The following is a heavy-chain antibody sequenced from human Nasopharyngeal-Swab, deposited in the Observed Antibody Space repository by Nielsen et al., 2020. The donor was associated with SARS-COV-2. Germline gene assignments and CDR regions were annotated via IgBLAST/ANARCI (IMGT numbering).Heavy chain of an antibody. D-gene: IGHD3-10*01. CDR2: IIPILGIA. CDR1: GGTFSSYA. CDR3: ARTHGSGSYYTEDC. J-gene: IGHJ4*02. V-gene: IGHV1-69*04. Sequence: SVKVSCKASGGTFSSYAISWVRQAPGQGLEWMGRIIPILGIANYAQKFQGRVTITADKSTSTAYMELSSLRSEDTAVYYCARTHGSGSYYTEDCWGQGTLVTVSS.